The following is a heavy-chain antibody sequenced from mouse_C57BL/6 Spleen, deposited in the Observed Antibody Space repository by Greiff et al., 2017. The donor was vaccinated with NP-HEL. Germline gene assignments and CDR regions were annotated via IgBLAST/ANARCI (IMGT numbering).Heavy chain of an antibody. CDR1: GFTFSSYA. D-gene: IGHD2-2*01. J-gene: IGHJ2*01. CDR2: ISDGGSYT. CDR3: ARENGYYFDC. V-gene: IGHV5-4*01. Sequence: EVKLMESGGGLVKPGGSLKLSCAASGFTFSSYALSWVRQTPEKRLEWVATISDGGSYTYYPDHVQGRFIISKDNAKNNLYLQRSHLKSEETAMYYWARENGYYFDCWGQGPTLSVSS.